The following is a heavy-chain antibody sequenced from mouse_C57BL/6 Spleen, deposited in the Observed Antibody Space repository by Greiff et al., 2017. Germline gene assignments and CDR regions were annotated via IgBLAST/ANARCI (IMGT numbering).Heavy chain of an antibody. CDR2: IDPNSGGT. CDR1: GYTFTSYW. J-gene: IGHJ2*01. V-gene: IGHV1-72*01. D-gene: IGHD1-1*01. CDR3: ARGDYGTPYH. Sequence: VQLQQPGAELVKPGASVTLSCKASGYTFTSYWMHWVKQRPGRGLEWIGRIDPNSGGTKDNEKFKSKATLTVDKHSSTAYMQLSSLPSEDSAVYYWARGDYGTPYHWGQGTTLTVSS.